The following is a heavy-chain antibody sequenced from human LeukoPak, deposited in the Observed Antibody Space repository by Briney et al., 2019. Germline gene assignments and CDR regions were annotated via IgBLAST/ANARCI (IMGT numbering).Heavy chain of an antibody. V-gene: IGHV4-39*07. CDR1: GGSISSSSYY. J-gene: IGHJ4*02. Sequence: PSETLSLTCTVSGGSISSSSYYWGWIRQPPGKGLEWIGSIYYSGSTYYNPSLKSRVTKSVDTSKNQFSLKLSSVTAADTAVYYCARGTVTYYDFWSGYPPPIDYWGQGTLVTVSS. D-gene: IGHD3-3*01. CDR3: ARGTVTYYDFWSGYPPPIDY. CDR2: IYYSGST.